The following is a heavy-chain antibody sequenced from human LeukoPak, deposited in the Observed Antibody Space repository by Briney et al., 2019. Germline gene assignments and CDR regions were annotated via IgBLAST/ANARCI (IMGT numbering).Heavy chain of an antibody. D-gene: IGHD3-9*01. V-gene: IGHV1-3*01. CDR1: GYTFTSYA. CDR2: INAGNGNT. CDR3: ARCGEPSYDILTGYSRFDY. J-gene: IGHJ4*02. Sequence: ASVKVSCKASGYTFTSYAMHWVRQAPGQRLEWMGWINAGNGNTKYSQKFQGRVTITRDTSASTAYMELSSLRSEDTAVYYCARCGEPSYDILTGYSRFDYWGQGTLVTVSS.